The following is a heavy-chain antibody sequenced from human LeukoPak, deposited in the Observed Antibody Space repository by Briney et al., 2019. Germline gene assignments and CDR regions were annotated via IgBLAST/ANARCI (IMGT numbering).Heavy chain of an antibody. Sequence: GGSLTLSWAASGFTFGDFLMLGVRHAPGKGLEWLALLCGEGGSIDEADSVKGTCTIPRDKSKNSLYLQMNSLRTEDTALSYCATDMTVRYYRILDYDYYGIDAWGQGTTVTVSS. CDR3: ATDMTVRYYRILDYDYYGIDA. V-gene: IGHV3-43*01. J-gene: IGHJ6*02. D-gene: IGHD1-26*01. CDR2: LCGEGGSI. CDR1: GFTFGDFL.